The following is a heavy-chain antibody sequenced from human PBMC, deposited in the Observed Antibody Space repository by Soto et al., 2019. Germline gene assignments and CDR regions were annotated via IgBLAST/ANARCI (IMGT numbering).Heavy chain of an antibody. CDR3: AGVKGSYFDY. Sequence: SETLSLTCTVCGGSISSYYWSWIRQPPGKGLEWIGYIYYSGSTNYNPSLKSRVTISVDTSKNQFSLKLSSVTAADTAVYYCAGVKGSYFDYWGQGTLVTVSS. D-gene: IGHD2-8*01. CDR2: IYYSGST. V-gene: IGHV4-59*01. J-gene: IGHJ4*02. CDR1: GGSISSYY.